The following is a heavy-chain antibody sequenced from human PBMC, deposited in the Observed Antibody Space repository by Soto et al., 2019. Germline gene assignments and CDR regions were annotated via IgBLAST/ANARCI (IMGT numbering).Heavy chain of an antibody. D-gene: IGHD5-12*01. V-gene: IGHV4-34*01. J-gene: IGHJ6*02. CDR2: INHSGST. Sequence: PSETLSLTSAVYGGPFSGYYWSWIRQPPGKGLEWIGAIGEINHSGSTNYNPSLNSRVSISVDTSRNQLSLKLSSVTAADTAVYYCARGSGFTHCREEIDGYNSQDYYFGLDVWGQGTTVTVSS. CDR3: ARGSGFTHCREEIDGYNSQDYYFGLDV. CDR1: GGPFSGYY.